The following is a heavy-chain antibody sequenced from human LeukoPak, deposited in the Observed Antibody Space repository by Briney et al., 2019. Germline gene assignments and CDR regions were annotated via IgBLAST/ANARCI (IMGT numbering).Heavy chain of an antibody. CDR2: MNPNSGNT. CDR3: ARGSWGEIAGRKSFEF. Sequence: ASVTVSCKASEYTFTSYDINWVRQATGQGREWMGWMNPNSGNTGYAQKFQGRVTMTRVTSISTAYMELNNLTSEDTAVYYCARGSWGEIAGRKSFEFWGQGSLVTVSS. CDR1: EYTFTSYD. J-gene: IGHJ4*02. V-gene: IGHV1-8*01. D-gene: IGHD6-6*01.